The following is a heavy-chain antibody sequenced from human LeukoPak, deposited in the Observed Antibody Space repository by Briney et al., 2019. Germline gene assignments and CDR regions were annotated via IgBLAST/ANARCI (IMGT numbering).Heavy chain of an antibody. CDR3: ARQRLSNWNDVLFDP. V-gene: IGHV5-51*01. CDR2: IYPGDSDT. CDR1: GYSFTSYW. D-gene: IGHD1-1*01. J-gene: IGHJ5*02. Sequence: GESLKISCKGSGYSFTSYWIGWVRQMPGKGLEWMGIIYPGDSDTRYSPSFQGQVTISADKSISTAYLQWSSLKASDTAMYYCARQRLSNWNDVLFDPWGQGTLVTVSS.